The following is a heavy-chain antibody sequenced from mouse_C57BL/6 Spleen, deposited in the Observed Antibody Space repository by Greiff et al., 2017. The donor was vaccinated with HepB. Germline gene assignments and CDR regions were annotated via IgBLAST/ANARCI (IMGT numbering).Heavy chain of an antibody. J-gene: IGHJ3*01. D-gene: IGHD1-1*02. CDR3: ARSMAEGDWFAY. Sequence: VHVKQSVAELVRPGASVKLSCTASGFNIKNTYMHWVKQRPEQGLEWIGRIDPANGNTKYAPKFQGKATITADTSSNTAYLQLSSLTSEDTAIYYCARSMAEGDWFAYWGQGTLVTVSA. CDR2: IDPANGNT. V-gene: IGHV14-3*01. CDR1: GFNIKNTY.